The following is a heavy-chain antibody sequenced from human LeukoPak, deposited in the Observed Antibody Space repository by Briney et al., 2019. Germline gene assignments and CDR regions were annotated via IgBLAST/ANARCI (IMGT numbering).Heavy chain of an antibody. V-gene: IGHV3-7*01. J-gene: IGHJ4*02. D-gene: IGHD2-2*03. CDR2: IKQDGSEK. CDR3: TRSLDR. CDR1: GFSLSNYW. Sequence: PGGFLRLSCAASGFSLSNYWMDWVRQAPGKGLEWVANIKQDGSEKNCLDSVKGRFTISRDNAQNSLYLQMDSLRVEDTAVYYCTRSLDRWGQGTLVTVSS.